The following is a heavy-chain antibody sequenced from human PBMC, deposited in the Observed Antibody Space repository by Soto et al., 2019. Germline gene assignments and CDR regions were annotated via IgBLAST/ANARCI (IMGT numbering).Heavy chain of an antibody. Sequence: QVQLVQSGAEVKKPGSSVKVSCKASGGTFRSYAISWGRQAPGQGLEWMGGIIPIFGTANYAQKFQGRVTITADESKSTAYMELSSLRSEDTAVYDCARDSGGTTVAFGMDVWGQGTTVTVSS. CDR3: ARDSGGTTVAFGMDV. J-gene: IGHJ6*02. D-gene: IGHD4-17*01. CDR1: GGTFRSYA. V-gene: IGHV1-69*01. CDR2: IIPIFGTA.